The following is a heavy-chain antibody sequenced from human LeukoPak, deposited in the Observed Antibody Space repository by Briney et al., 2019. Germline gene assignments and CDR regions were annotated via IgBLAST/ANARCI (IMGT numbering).Heavy chain of an antibody. D-gene: IGHD3-22*01. CDR2: INSDGSST. V-gene: IGHV3-74*01. CDR1: GFTFSSYW. J-gene: IGHJ4*02. Sequence: PGGSLRLSCAASGFTFSSYWMHWVRKAPGKGLVWVSRINSDGSSTSYADSVKGRFTISRDNAKNTLYLQMNSLRAEDTAVYYCAREGMYYYDSSGTLSYWGQGTLVTVSS. CDR3: AREGMYYYDSSGTLSY.